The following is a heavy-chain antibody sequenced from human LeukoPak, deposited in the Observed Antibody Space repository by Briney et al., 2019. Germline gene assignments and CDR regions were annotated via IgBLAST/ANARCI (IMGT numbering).Heavy chain of an antibody. J-gene: IGHJ4*02. CDR1: GGSISSSNW. V-gene: IGHV4-4*02. D-gene: IGHD5-24*01. Sequence: SETLSLTCAVSGGSISSSNWWSWVRQPPGKGLEWIGEINHSGSTNYNPSLKSRVTISVDTSKNQFSLKLRSVTAADTAVYYCARTRWVQSLFDYWGQGTLVTVSS. CDR2: INHSGST. CDR3: ARTRWVQSLFDY.